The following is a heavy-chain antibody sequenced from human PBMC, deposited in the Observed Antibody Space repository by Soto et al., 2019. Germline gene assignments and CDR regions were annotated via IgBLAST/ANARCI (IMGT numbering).Heavy chain of an antibody. CDR3: AARIGLRYFDWNSAGYAFRI. CDR2: IVAGSGNT. J-gene: IGHJ3*02. V-gene: IGHV1-58*02. Sequence: SVKVSCKTSGFTFSSSTMQWVRQARGQRLEWIGWIVAGSGNTNYAQKFQERVTITRDMSTNTAYMELSSLSSEDTALYYCAARIGLRYFDWNSAGYAFRIWGQGTMVTVSS. D-gene: IGHD3-9*01. CDR1: GFTFSSST.